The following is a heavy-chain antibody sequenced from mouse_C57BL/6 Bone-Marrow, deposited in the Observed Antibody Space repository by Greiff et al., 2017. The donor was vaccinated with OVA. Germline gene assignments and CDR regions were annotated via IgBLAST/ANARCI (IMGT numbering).Heavy chain of an antibody. Sequence: VQLQQSGAELARPGASVKLSCKASSYTFTSYGISWVKQRTGQGLEWIGEIYPRSGNTYYNEKFKGKATLTADKSSSTAYMELRSLTSEDSAVYFCARFAPLYYYGSSSWFAYWGQGTLVTVSA. D-gene: IGHD1-1*01. CDR3: ARFAPLYYYGSSSWFAY. J-gene: IGHJ3*01. CDR1: SYTFTSYG. CDR2: IYPRSGNT. V-gene: IGHV1-81*01.